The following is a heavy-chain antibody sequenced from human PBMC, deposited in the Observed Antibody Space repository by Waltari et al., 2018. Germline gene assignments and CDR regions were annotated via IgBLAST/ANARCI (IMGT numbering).Heavy chain of an antibody. CDR3: ARDRQYCSSTSCSHDAFDI. CDR2: IYSGGST. D-gene: IGHD2-2*01. V-gene: IGHV3-53*02. CDR1: GFTVSSTY. J-gene: IGHJ3*02. Sequence: EVQLVETGGGLLQPGGSLRLSCAASGFTVSSTYMSWVRQAPGTGLGWVSVIYSGGSTYYADSVKGRFTISRDNSKNTLYLQMNSLRAEDTAVYYCARDRQYCSSTSCSHDAFDIWGQGTMVTVSS.